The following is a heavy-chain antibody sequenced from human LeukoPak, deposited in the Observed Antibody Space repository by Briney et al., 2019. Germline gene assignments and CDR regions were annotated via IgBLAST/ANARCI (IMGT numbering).Heavy chain of an antibody. V-gene: IGHV1-69*04. J-gene: IGHJ2*01. CDR1: GGTFSSYA. CDR2: IIPIFGIA. CDR3: ARVEIAARLGWYFDL. Sequence: SVKVSCKASGGTFSSYAISWVRQAPGQGLEWMGRIIPIFGIANYAQKFQGRVTITADKSTSTAYMELSSLRSEVTAVYYCARVEIAARLGWYFDLWGRGTLVTVSS. D-gene: IGHD6-6*01.